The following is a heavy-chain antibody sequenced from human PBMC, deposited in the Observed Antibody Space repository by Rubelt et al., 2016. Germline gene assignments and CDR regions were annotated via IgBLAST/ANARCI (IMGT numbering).Heavy chain of an antibody. D-gene: IGHD6-19*01. CDR2: IYYSGST. CDR1: GGSISSYY. V-gene: IGHV4-59*01. J-gene: IGHJ3*02. Sequence: QVQLQESGPGLVKPSETLSLTCTVSGGSISSYYWSWIRQPPGKGLEWIGYIYYSGSTNYNPSLKSRVTISVDTSKNQFSLKLSSVTAADTAVYYCARAGSSGCPRAFDIWGQGTMVTVSS. CDR3: ARAGSSGCPRAFDI.